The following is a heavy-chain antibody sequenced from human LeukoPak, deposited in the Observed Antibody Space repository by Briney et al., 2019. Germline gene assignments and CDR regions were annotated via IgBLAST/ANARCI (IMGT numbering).Heavy chain of an antibody. V-gene: IGHV1-24*01. D-gene: IGHD5-18*01. CDR1: GYTLTELS. Sequence: ASVKVSCKVSGYTLTELSMHWVRQALGKGLEWMGGFDPEDGETIYAQKFQGRVTMTEDTSTDTAYMELSSLRSEDTAVYYCATGGYSYGIFDYWGQGTLVTVSS. CDR3: ATGGYSYGIFDY. J-gene: IGHJ4*02. CDR2: FDPEDGET.